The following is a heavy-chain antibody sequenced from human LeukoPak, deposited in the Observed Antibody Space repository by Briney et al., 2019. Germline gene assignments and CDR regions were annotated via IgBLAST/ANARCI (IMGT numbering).Heavy chain of an antibody. D-gene: IGHD3-22*01. CDR2: INPNSGGT. Sequence: GASVKVSCKASGYTFTGYYMHWVRQAPGQGLEWMGWINPNSGGTNYAQKFQGRVTMTRDTSISTAYMELSRLRSDDTAVYCCARGDRSGYYYPIDYWGQGTLVTVSS. CDR3: ARGDRSGYYYPIDY. CDR1: GYTFTGYY. J-gene: IGHJ4*02. V-gene: IGHV1-2*02.